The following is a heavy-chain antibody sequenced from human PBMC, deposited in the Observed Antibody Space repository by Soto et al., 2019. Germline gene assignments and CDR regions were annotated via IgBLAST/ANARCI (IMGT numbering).Heavy chain of an antibody. V-gene: IGHV1-3*01. CDR2: INAGNGNT. D-gene: IGHD5-12*01. J-gene: IGHJ6*02. Sequence: ASVKVSCKASGYTFTSYAMHWVRQAPGQRLEWMGWINAGNGNTKYSQKFQGRVTITRDTSAGTAYMELSSLRSEDTAVYYCARAVGYSGYDYLNYYYYGMDVWGQGTTVTVSS. CDR3: ARAVGYSGYDYLNYYYYGMDV. CDR1: GYTFTSYA.